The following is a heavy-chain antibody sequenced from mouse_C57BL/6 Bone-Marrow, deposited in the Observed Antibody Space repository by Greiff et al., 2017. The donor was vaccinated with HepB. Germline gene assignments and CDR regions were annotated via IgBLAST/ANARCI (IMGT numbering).Heavy chain of an antibody. CDR1: GYTFTSYG. V-gene: IGHV1-81*01. Sequence: VKLQESGAELARPGASVKLSCKASGYTFTSYGISWVKQRTGQGLEWIGEIYPRSGNTYYNEKFKGKATLTADKSSSTAYMELRSLTSEDSAVYFCARDYGSSFAYWGQGTLVTVSA. D-gene: IGHD1-1*01. CDR2: IYPRSGNT. CDR3: ARDYGSSFAY. J-gene: IGHJ3*01.